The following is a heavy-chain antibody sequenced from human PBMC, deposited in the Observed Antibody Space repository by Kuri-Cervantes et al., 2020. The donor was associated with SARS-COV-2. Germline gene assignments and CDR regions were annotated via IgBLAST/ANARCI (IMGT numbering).Heavy chain of an antibody. CDR3: ARAYGDYVFREGLDS. J-gene: IGHJ4*02. V-gene: IGHV3-20*04. Sequence: GGSLRLSCIASGFTFDLYAVRWVRQAPGKGLEWVAGITWDGDWTSYADSVKGQFTISTDSAKTSVYLQMNSLRVEDTALYYCARAYGDYVFREGLDSWGQGTLVTVSS. D-gene: IGHD4-17*01. CDR1: GFTFDLYA. CDR2: ITWDGDWT.